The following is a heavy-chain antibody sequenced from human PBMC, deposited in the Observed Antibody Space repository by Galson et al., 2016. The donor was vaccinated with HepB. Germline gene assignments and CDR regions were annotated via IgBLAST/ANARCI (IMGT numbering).Heavy chain of an antibody. V-gene: IGHV1-69*13. J-gene: IGHJ4*02. CDR3: AVEGTILRQYYFDY. CDR1: GGPFSSFA. D-gene: IGHD1-26*01. Sequence: SVKVSCKASGGPFSSFAISWVRQAPGQGLEWMGGSIPTFRPAHHAQKFQGRVTITADESTSTAYMELSSLRSEYTAVYYCAVEGTILRQYYFDYWGQGTLVTVSS. CDR2: SIPTFRPA.